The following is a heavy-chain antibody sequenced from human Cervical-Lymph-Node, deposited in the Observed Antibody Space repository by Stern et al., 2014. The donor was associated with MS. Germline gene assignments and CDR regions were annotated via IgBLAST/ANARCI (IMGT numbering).Heavy chain of an antibody. Sequence: VQMVESGADVKKPGSSVRVSCKASGDISWLRQAPGQGLEYMGGIIRPVGPTHYTQRFQGRLTITADESTNTTYMELSSLRSDDPAVYYCARGAGDNWFDPWGQGTLVSVSS. D-gene: IGHD3-10*01. CDR2: IIRPVGPT. V-gene: IGHV1-69*01. J-gene: IGHJ5*02. CDR1: GD. CDR3: ARGAGDNWFDP.